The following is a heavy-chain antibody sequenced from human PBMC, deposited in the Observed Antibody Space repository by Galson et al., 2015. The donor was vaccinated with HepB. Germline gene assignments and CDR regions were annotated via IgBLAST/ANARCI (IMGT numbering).Heavy chain of an antibody. CDR3: ARAQIDYVDNSGFLVESYYYGMDV. D-gene: IGHD3-22*01. CDR2: INPKSGGT. J-gene: IGHJ6*02. Sequence: SVKVSCKAAGYTFTGYYMHWVRQAPGQGLEWMGWINPKSGGTNYAQKFQGRVTMTRDTSISTAYMELSRLKSDDTAVYYCARAQIDYVDNSGFLVESYYYGMDVWGQGTTVTVSS. V-gene: IGHV1-2*02. CDR1: GYTFTGYY.